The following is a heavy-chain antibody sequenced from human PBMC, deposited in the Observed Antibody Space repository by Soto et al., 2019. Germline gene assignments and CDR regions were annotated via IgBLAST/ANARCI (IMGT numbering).Heavy chain of an antibody. J-gene: IGHJ4*02. CDR3: ARCGYSFDY. CDR1: VAPISTFY. V-gene: IGHV4-59*01. CDR2: ISYSGST. Sequence: QWQLQGSGQGLVKLSETLSLTCTVSVAPISTFYWPWIRKPPGKGLEWIGCISYSGSTNYNPSLKGRVTMSVDASKNQFSLKLSSVTAADTAVYYCARCGYSFDYWGQGTLVTVSS. D-gene: IGHD5-12*01.